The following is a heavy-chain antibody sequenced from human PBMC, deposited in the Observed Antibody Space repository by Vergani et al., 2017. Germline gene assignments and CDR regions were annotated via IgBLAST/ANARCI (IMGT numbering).Heavy chain of an antibody. J-gene: IGHJ3*02. V-gene: IGHV1-69*13. D-gene: IGHD3-22*01. Sequence: QVQLVQSGAEVKKPGSSVKVSCKASGGTFSSYAISWVRQAPGQGLEWMGRIIPIFGTANYAQKFQGRVTITADESTSTAYMELSSLRSEDTAVYYCATLLSSYYYDSSVNTGAFDIWGQGTMVTVSS. CDR1: GGTFSSYA. CDR2: IIPIFGTA. CDR3: ATLLSSYYYDSSVNTGAFDI.